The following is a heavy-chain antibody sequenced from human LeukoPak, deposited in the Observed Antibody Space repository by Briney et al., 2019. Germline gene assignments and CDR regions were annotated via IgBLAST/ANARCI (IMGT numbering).Heavy chain of an antibody. V-gene: IGHV4-34*01. J-gene: IGHJ6*03. D-gene: IGHD6-6*01. CDR2: INHSGST. CDR1: GGSFSGYY. Sequence: SETLSLTCAVYGGSFSGYYWSWIRQPPGKGLEWIGEINHSGSTNYNPSLKSRVTISVDTSKNQFSLKLSSVTAADTAVYYCARGPNDLVYYYYYYYMDVWGKGTTVTVSS. CDR3: ARGPNDLVYYYYYYYMDV.